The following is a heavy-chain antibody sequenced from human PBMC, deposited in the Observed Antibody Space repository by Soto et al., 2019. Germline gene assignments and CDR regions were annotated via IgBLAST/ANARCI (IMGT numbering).Heavy chain of an antibody. V-gene: IGHV4-59*08. CDR2: IYNIGST. CDR3: ARAKTPLYSSSWYWFGP. D-gene: IGHD6-13*01. Sequence: LQMMRHRWTVSGGSSSGYYWSWLRQHTGKGLEWIGYIYNIGSTNYNPSLRSRVTISIDTSKNQFSLKLSSVTAADTAVYYCARAKTPLYSSSWYWFGPRGQGTLRTVSS. CDR1: GGSSSGYY. J-gene: IGHJ5*02.